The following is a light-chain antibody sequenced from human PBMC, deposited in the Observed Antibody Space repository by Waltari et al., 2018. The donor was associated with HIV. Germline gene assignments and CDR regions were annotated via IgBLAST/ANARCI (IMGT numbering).Light chain of an antibody. CDR3: QSYDTSLSVNYV. CDR2: SKI. V-gene: IGLV1-40*01. CDR1: RTNNRAGHD. Sequence: QSVLTQPPSVSGALGQRVTISCTGSRTNNRAGHDVYWYPQLPGTAPKLLIYSKIMRPSGVPDRFSASKSGTSASLAITGLRPEDEADYYCQSYDTSLSVNYVFGTGTKVTVL. J-gene: IGLJ1*01.